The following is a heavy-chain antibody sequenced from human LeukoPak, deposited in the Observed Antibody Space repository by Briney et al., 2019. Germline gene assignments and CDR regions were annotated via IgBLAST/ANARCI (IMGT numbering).Heavy chain of an antibody. Sequence: PSETLSLTCTVSGGSISSYYWSWIRQPAGKGLEWIGRVGSTNYNPSLKSRVTISADTSKNQFSLILRSLTAEDTAVYYCARAPWRNRPYYFDYWGQGTLVTVYS. CDR1: GGSISSYY. CDR2: VGST. D-gene: IGHD1-14*01. J-gene: IGHJ4*02. CDR3: ARAPWRNRPYYFDY. V-gene: IGHV4-4*07.